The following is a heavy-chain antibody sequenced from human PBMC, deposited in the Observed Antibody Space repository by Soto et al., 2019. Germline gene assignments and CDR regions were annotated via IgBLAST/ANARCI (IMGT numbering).Heavy chain of an antibody. Sequence: GGSLRLSCAASGFTFSSYGMHWVRQAPGKGLEWVAVISGSGGSTYYADSVKGRFTISRDNSKNTLYLQMNSLRAEDTAVYYCAKTPLVVAATGCAFDIWGQGTMVTVSS. CDR3: AKTPLVVAATGCAFDI. D-gene: IGHD2-15*01. J-gene: IGHJ3*02. CDR2: ISGSGGST. V-gene: IGHV3-23*01. CDR1: GFTFSSYG.